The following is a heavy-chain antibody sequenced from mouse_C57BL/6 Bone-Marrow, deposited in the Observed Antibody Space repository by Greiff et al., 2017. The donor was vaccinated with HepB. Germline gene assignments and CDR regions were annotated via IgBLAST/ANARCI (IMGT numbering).Heavy chain of an antibody. CDR1: GYTFTSYD. V-gene: IGHV1-85*01. Sequence: VMLVESGPELVKPGASVKLSCKASGYTFTSYDINWVKQRPGQGLEWIGWIYPRDGSTKYNEKFKGKATLTVDTSSSTAYMELHSLTSEDSAVYFCARYDDGYYWWYFDVWGTGTTVTVSS. CDR3: ARYDDGYYWWYFDV. J-gene: IGHJ1*03. D-gene: IGHD2-3*01. CDR2: IYPRDGST.